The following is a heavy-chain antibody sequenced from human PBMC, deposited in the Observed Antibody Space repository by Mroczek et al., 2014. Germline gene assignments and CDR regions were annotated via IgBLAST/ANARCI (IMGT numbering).Heavy chain of an antibody. CDR3: ARHLSIAAAGKDSGWFDP. V-gene: IGHV4-39*01. D-gene: IGHD6-13*01. CDR1: GGSISSSSYY. J-gene: IGHJ5*02. Sequence: QVQLQQWGPGLVKPSETLSLTCTVSGGSISSSSYYWGWIRQPPGKGLEWIGSIYYSGSTYYNPSLKSRVTISVDTSKNQFSLKLSSVTAADTAVYYCARHLSIAAAGKDSGWFDPWGQGTLVTVSS. CDR2: IYYSGST.